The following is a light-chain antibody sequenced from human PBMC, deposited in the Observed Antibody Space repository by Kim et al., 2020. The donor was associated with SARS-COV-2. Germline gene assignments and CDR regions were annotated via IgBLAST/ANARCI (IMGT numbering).Light chain of an antibody. CDR2: VYSDGRH. V-gene: IGLV4-69*01. J-gene: IGLJ2*01. Sequence: ASVKLTHTRSSWHINYAIAWLRQQPGKGPRSLMRVYSDGRHTKGDGIPDRFSGSSSGSEYSLTLSSLQSEDEADYYCQTWGSGIGVFGGGTKATVL. CDR3: QTWGSGIGV. CDR1: SWHINYA.